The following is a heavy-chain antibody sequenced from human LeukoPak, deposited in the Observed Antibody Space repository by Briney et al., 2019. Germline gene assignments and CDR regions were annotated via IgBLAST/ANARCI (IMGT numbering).Heavy chain of an antibody. CDR1: GGSISSSSYY. CDR2: IYYSGST. D-gene: IGHD4-17*01. J-gene: IGHJ4*02. CDR3: AIQKTTVTISY. V-gene: IGHV4-39*01. Sequence: SETLSLTCAVSGGSISSSSYYWGWIRQPPGKGLEWIGSIYYSGSTYYNPSLKSRVTISVDTSKNQFSLKLSSVTAADTAVYYCAIQKTTVTISYWGQGTLVTVSS.